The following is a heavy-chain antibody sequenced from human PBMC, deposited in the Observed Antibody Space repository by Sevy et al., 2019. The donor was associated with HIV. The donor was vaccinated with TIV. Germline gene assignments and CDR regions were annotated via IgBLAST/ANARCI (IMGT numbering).Heavy chain of an antibody. D-gene: IGHD1-26*01. Sequence: GGSLRLSCAASGFTFSSYEMNWVRQAPGKGLEWVSCISSSGSNYADSVKGRFTISRDNAKNSLYLQMNSLRAEDTAVYYCARDGIVGAYDAFDIWGQGTMVTVSS. CDR2: ISSSGS. CDR1: GFTFSSYE. CDR3: ARDGIVGAYDAFDI. V-gene: IGHV3-48*03. J-gene: IGHJ3*02.